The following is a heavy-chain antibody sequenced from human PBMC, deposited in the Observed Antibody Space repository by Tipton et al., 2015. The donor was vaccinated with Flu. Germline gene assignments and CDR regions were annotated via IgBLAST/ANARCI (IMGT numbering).Heavy chain of an antibody. Sequence: SLRLSCAASGFVFSNYAMTWVRQAPGKGPEWVSSLSGSGDYTYYADSVKGRFTISRDNSEKTVSLQMNSLRVEDTAVYYCAKERDIIAVGARSNSWGQGTLVPVSS. CDR2: LSGSGDYT. J-gene: IGHJ4*02. CDR3: AKERDIIAVGARSNS. V-gene: IGHV3-23*01. D-gene: IGHD6-19*01. CDR1: GFVFSNYA.